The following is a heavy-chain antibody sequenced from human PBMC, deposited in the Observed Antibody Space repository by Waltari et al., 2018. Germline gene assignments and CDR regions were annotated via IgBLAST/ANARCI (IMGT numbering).Heavy chain of an antibody. CDR2: IKQDGSEK. CDR1: GFTFSSYW. CDR3: ARDRHLGYGMDV. Sequence: EVQLVESGGGLVQPGGSLRLSCAASGFTFSSYWMSWVRQAPGKGLDGVANIKQDGSEKYYLDSVKGRFTISRDNAKNSLYLQMNSLRAEDTAVYYCARDRHLGYGMDVWGQGTMVTVSS. V-gene: IGHV3-7*03. J-gene: IGHJ6*02.